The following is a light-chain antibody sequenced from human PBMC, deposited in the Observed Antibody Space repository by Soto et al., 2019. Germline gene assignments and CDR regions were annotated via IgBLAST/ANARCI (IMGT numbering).Light chain of an antibody. Sequence: QSVLTQPPSVSAAPGQKVTISCSGSNSNIGSIYVSWYQQLPGTAPKLLIYSNNQRPSGVPDRFSGSKSGTSASLAITGLQSEDEADYYCAAWDDSLNGLYVFGTGTKVTVL. CDR1: NSNIGSIY. J-gene: IGLJ1*01. CDR3: AAWDDSLNGLYV. CDR2: SNN. V-gene: IGLV1-44*01.